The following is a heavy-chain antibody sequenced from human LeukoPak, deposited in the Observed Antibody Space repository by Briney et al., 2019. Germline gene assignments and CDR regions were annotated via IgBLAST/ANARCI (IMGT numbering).Heavy chain of an antibody. V-gene: IGHV4-4*07. Sequence: PSETLSLTCTVSVGSITSYYWSWIRQPAGKGLEWIGRIYTSGSTNYNPSRKSRVTMSVDTSKNQFSLKLSSVTAADTAVYYCVRVLRFIDGFDIWGQGTMVTVSS. CDR3: VRVLRFIDGFDI. D-gene: IGHD3-10*01. J-gene: IGHJ3*02. CDR2: IYTSGST. CDR1: VGSITSYY.